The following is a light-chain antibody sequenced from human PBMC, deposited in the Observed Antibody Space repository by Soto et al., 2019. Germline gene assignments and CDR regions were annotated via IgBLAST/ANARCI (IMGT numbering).Light chain of an antibody. Sequence: EIVLTQSPATLSLSPGERATLSCRASQSVSSYLAWYQQKPGQAPRLLIYDASNRATGIPARFSGSGSGTDFTLTISSLEPEDFAVYYCQQRSNWPPAPFCGGTKVEIK. CDR2: DAS. CDR1: QSVSSY. V-gene: IGKV3-11*01. J-gene: IGKJ4*01. CDR3: QQRSNWPPAP.